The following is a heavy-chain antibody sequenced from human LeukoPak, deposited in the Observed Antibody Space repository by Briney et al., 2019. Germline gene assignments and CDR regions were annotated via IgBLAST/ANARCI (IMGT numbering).Heavy chain of an antibody. CDR2: ISGDTSY. V-gene: IGHV3-21*01. CDR1: GFTFSSYN. J-gene: IGHJ5*02. CDR3: ARSREVWWFDT. Sequence: GGSPRLSCIASGFTFSSYNVNWVRQAPGKGLEWVSSISGDTSYADSVKGRFTISRDNAKNSLYLQMNSLRAEDTAVYYCARSREVWWFDTWGQGTLVTVSS. D-gene: IGHD1-26*01.